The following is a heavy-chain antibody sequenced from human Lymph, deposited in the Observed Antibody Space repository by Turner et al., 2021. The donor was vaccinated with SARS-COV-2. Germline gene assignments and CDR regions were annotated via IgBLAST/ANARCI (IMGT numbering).Heavy chain of an antibody. CDR1: VYTFTSYG. J-gene: IGHJ4*02. CDR2: ISVYKGNT. Sequence: QVQLVQSGDEVKKPGASVKVSCKASVYTFTSYGISWVRQAPGQGLEWMGRISVYKGNTNYAQKLQGRVTMTTDTSTSTAYMELRSLRSDDTAVYYCARFTASIEVTGRYFDYWGQGTLVTVSS. D-gene: IGHD6-19*01. CDR3: ARFTASIEVTGRYFDY. V-gene: IGHV1-18*01.